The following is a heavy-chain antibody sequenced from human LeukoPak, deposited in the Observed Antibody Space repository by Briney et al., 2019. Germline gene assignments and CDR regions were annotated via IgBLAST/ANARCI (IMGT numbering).Heavy chain of an antibody. J-gene: IGHJ4*02. CDR1: GFTFDDYA. CDR3: AKDIEYSSGWVALGY. D-gene: IGHD6-19*01. V-gene: IGHV3-9*01. Sequence: GGSLRLSCAASGFTFDDYAMHWVRQAPGKGLEWVSGISWNSGSIGYADSVKGRFTISRDNAKNSLYLQMNSLRAEDTALCYCAKDIEYSSGWVALGYWGQGTLVTVSS. CDR2: ISWNSGSI.